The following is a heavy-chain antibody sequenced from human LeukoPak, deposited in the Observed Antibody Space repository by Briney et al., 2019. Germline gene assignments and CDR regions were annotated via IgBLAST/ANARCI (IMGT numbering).Heavy chain of an antibody. CDR2: INHSGST. Sequence: PSETLSLTCAVYGGSFSGYYWSWIRQPPGKGLEWIGEINHSGSTNYNPSLKSRVTISVDTSKNQFSLKLSSVTAADTAVYYCARRYYDSSGYYWYYYYMDVWGKGTTVTISS. V-gene: IGHV4-34*01. CDR3: ARRYYDSSGYYWYYYYMDV. D-gene: IGHD3-22*01. CDR1: GGSFSGYY. J-gene: IGHJ6*03.